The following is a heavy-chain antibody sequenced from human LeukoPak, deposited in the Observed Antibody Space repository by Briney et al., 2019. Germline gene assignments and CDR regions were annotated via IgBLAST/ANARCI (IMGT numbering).Heavy chain of an antibody. J-gene: IGHJ4*02. V-gene: IGHV3-30*18. CDR1: GFIFSSYD. CDR2: ISNDGNNK. Sequence: GSLRLSCAASGFIFSSYDMYWVRQAPGKGLEWVAVISNDGNNKQYADSVKGRFTISRDNSRNTLYLQMNSLRADDTAVYHCAKDGLMRFFDYWGQGTLVTVSS. D-gene: IGHD2-8*01. CDR3: AKDGLMRFFDY.